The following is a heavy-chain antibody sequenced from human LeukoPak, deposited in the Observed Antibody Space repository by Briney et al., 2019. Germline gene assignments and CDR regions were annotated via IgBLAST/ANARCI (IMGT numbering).Heavy chain of an antibody. J-gene: IGHJ4*02. CDR1: GGSISSSSYY. V-gene: IGHV4-39*07. D-gene: IGHD6-19*01. CDR2: IYYSGST. Sequence: SETLSLTCTVSGGSISSSSYYWGWIRQPPGKGLEWIGSIYYSGSTYYNPSLKSRVTISVDTSKNQFSLKLSSVTAADTAVYYCARVHALYSSGWYYFDYWGQGTLVTVSS. CDR3: ARVHALYSSGWYYFDY.